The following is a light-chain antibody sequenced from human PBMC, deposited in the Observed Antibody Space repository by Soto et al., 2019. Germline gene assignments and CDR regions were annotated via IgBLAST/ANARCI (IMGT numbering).Light chain of an antibody. J-gene: IGKJ1*01. Sequence: FVMSQSPATLSVSPLRSATLSCRASQSMSSALAWYQQKPGQAPRLRVYGASNRATGLPARFSGSGSGTDFTLTISSLQSEDFAVYYCQQHNNWPQKFGQGTRVDIK. CDR1: QSMSSA. CDR2: GAS. V-gene: IGKV3-15*01. CDR3: QQHNNWPQK.